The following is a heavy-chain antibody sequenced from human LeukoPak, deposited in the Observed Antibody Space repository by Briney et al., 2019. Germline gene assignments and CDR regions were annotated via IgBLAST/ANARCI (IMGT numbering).Heavy chain of an antibody. Sequence: GGSLRLSCAASGFTFSSYAISWVRQAAGKGLEWVSAVCASGCCTYYGVSVKGRFTISRDTSKNTLSLQMNSQRTEDTAVYGCVNEPREYCSTSSSHYWLDPWGKETLVTVSS. CDR3: VNEPREYCSTSSSHYWLDP. CDR1: GFTFSSYA. CDR2: VCASGCCT. J-gene: IGHJ5*02. V-gene: IGHV3-23*01. D-gene: IGHD2-2*01.